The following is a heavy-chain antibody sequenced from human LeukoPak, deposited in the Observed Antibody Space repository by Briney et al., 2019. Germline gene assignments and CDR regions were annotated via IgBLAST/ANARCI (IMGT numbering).Heavy chain of an antibody. CDR2: ISAYNGNT. CDR3: ARGVVPAMVRGSYQAPFDY. V-gene: IGHV1-18*01. D-gene: IGHD3-10*01. J-gene: IGHJ4*02. CDR1: GYTFTSYG. Sequence: ASVKVSCKASGYTFTSYGISWVRQAPGQGLEWMGWISAYNGNTNYAQKLQGRVTMTTDTSTSTAYMELRSLGSDDTAVYYCARGVVPAMVRGSYQAPFDYWGQGTLVTVSS.